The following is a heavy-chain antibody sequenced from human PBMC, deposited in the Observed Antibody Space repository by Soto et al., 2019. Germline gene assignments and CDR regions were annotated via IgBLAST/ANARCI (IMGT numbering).Heavy chain of an antibody. CDR2: VDGDGSST. CDR1: GFSFRSKW. CDR3: VRSGYCNSTKCYNWFDP. Sequence: PGGSLRLSCAAAGFSFRSKWIDWVRQDPGKGLVWVSRVDGDGSSTTYADSVKGRFTISRDNAKNTVYLQMSSLKVEDTAVYYCVRSGYCNSTKCYNWFDPWGQGP. D-gene: IGHD2-2*01. J-gene: IGHJ5*02. V-gene: IGHV3-74*01.